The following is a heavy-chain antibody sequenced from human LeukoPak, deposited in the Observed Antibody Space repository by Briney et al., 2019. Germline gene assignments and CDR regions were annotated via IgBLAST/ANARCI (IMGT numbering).Heavy chain of an antibody. CDR1: GFTFDDYG. J-gene: IGHJ4*02. CDR2: INWNGGST. Sequence: GGSLRLSCAASGFTFDDYGMSWVRQAPGKGLEWVSGINWNGGSTGYADSVKGRSTISRDNAKNTLYLQMNSLRAEDTAVYYCVRDWGYDSSGYWQKYFDTWGQGTLVTVSS. CDR3: VRDWGYDSSGYWQKYFDT. V-gene: IGHV3-20*04. D-gene: IGHD3-22*01.